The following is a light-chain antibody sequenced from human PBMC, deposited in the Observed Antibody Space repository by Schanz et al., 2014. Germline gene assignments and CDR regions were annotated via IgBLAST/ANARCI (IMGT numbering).Light chain of an antibody. J-gene: IGKJ1*01. CDR2: GAS. Sequence: EIVMTQTPGTLSLSPGERATLSCRASQSIPFTYLAWYHQKPGQPPRLLIYGASTRATGIPDRFSGSGSGTGSGTDFTLTISSLEPEDFAVYYCQQRSNWPPAWTFGQGTKVEIK. CDR1: QSIPFTY. V-gene: IGKV3D-20*02. CDR3: QQRSNWPPAWT.